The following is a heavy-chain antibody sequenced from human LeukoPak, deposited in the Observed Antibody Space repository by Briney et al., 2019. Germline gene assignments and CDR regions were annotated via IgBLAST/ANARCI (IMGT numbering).Heavy chain of an antibody. CDR1: GFTFSSYA. Sequence: GGSLRLSCAASGFTFSSYAMHWVRQAPGKGLEWVAVISYDGSNKYYADSVKGRFTISRDNSKNTLYLQMNSLRAEDTAVYYCARDRAYSGYGSLRGHYYMDVWGKGTTVTVSS. D-gene: IGHD5-12*01. V-gene: IGHV3-30*04. J-gene: IGHJ6*03. CDR2: ISYDGSNK. CDR3: ARDRAYSGYGSLRGHYYMDV.